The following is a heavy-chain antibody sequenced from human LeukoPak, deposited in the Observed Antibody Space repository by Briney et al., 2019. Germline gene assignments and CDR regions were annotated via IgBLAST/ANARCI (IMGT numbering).Heavy chain of an antibody. V-gene: IGHV1-69*05. CDR2: IIPIFGTA. D-gene: IGHD2-2*01. CDR1: GGTFSSYA. J-gene: IGHJ5*02. CDR3: AREILAGYCSSTSCYKGGWFDP. Sequence: SVKVSCKASGGTFSSYAISWVRQAPGPGLEWMGGIIPIFGTANYAQKFQGRVTITTDESTSTAYMELSSLRSEDTAVYYCAREILAGYCSSTSCYKGGWFDPWGQGTLVTVSS.